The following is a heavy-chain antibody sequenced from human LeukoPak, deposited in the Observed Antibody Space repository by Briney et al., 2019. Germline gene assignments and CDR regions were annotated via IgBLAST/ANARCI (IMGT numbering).Heavy chain of an antibody. Sequence: ASVKVSCKASGYTFTSYGISWVRQAPGQGLEWMGRISAYNGNTNYAQKLQGRVTMTTDTSTSTAYMELRSLRSDDTAVYYCARDYLWGFTDAFDIWGQGTMVTVSS. V-gene: IGHV1-18*01. D-gene: IGHD4/OR15-4a*01. CDR3: ARDYLWGFTDAFDI. CDR1: GYTFTSYG. J-gene: IGHJ3*02. CDR2: ISAYNGNT.